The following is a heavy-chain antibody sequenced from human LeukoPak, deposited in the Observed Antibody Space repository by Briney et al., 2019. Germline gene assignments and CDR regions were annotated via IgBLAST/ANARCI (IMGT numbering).Heavy chain of an antibody. CDR3: ARAPRYGDYAMD. V-gene: IGHV3-21*01. J-gene: IGHJ4*02. D-gene: IGHD4-17*01. Sequence: GGSLRLSCAASGFTFSSYSMNWVRQAPGKGLEWVSSISSSSSYIYYADSVKGRFTISGDNAKNSLYLQMNSLRAEDTAVYYCARAPRYGDYAMDWGQGTLVTVSS. CDR2: ISSSSSYI. CDR1: GFTFSSYS.